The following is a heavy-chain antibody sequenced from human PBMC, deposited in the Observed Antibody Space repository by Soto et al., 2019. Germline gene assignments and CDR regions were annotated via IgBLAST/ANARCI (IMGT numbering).Heavy chain of an antibody. D-gene: IGHD3-9*01. CDR2: IFFIGSS. Sequence: SETLSLTCTVSGGFISSGGYYWSWIRQHPGKGLEWIGYIFFIGSSYYNPSLKSRVTISVDTSKNHFSLKLSFVTAADTAVFYCASQYYDILTGSKYYYMDVWGKGTTVTVSS. V-gene: IGHV4-31*03. CDR3: ASQYYDILTGSKYYYMDV. J-gene: IGHJ6*03. CDR1: GGFISSGGYY.